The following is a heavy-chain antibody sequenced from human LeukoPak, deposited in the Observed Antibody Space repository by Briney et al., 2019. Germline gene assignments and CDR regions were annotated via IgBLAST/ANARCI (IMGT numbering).Heavy chain of an antibody. Sequence: GESLKISCKGSGYSFTKYWIAWVRQMPGNGLEWMGIIYPGDSATRYSPSFQGQVTISVDKSISTAYLQWSSLKASDTAMYYCAIHDTSKGMDVWGQGTTVTVS. J-gene: IGHJ6*02. D-gene: IGHD5-18*01. CDR2: IYPGDSAT. V-gene: IGHV5-51*01. CDR1: GYSFTKYW. CDR3: AIHDTSKGMDV.